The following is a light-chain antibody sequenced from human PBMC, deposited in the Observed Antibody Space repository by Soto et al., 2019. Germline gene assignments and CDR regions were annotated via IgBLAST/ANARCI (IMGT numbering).Light chain of an antibody. CDR1: QSVSSSY. V-gene: IGKV3-20*01. Sequence: NVMTQSPGTLSLSPGERATLSRRASQSVSSSYLAWYQQKPGQPPRLLIFDASSRATGIPDRFSGSGSGTDFSLIISRLEPEDFAVDYCQQYGSSRTFGQGTKGEIK. J-gene: IGKJ1*01. CDR2: DAS. CDR3: QQYGSSRT.